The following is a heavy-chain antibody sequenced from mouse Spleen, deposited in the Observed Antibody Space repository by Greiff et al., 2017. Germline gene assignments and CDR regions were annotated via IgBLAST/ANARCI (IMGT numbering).Heavy chain of an antibody. Sequence: EVQLVESGGGLVKPGGSLKLSCAASGFTFSDYGMAWVRQAPGKGPEWVAFISNLAYSIYYADTVTGRFTISRENAKNTLYLEMSSLRSEDTAMYYCARPYGNYSYWYFDVWGAGTTVTVSS. CDR1: GFTFSDYG. J-gene: IGHJ1*01. V-gene: IGHV5-15*01. CDR2: ISNLAYSI. CDR3: ARPYGNYSYWYFDV. D-gene: IGHD2-10*02.